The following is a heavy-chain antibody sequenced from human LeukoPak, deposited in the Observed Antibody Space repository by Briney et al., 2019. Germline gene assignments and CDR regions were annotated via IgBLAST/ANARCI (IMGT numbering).Heavy chain of an antibody. J-gene: IGHJ3*02. CDR1: GITFSNYW. Sequence: TGGSLRLSCAASGITFSNYWIHWVRQAPGKGLVWVSRIKPDGSSTNYADSVKGRFTISRDNSRNTLYLQMNSLRAEDTAVYYCARDRYCSGGSCYSDAFDIWGQGTMVTVSS. D-gene: IGHD2-15*01. CDR2: IKPDGSST. CDR3: ARDRYCSGGSCYSDAFDI. V-gene: IGHV3-74*01.